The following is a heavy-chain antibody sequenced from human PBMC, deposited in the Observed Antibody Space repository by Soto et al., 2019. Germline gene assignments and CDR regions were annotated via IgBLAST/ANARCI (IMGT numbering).Heavy chain of an antibody. Sequence: EVQLLESGGGLVQPGGSLRLSCAASAFTFNTYAMGWVRQAPGKGLEWVSAISVSGGGTYYADSVKGRFTISRDTSKHTLHLQINSLRADDTAVYYWAKSGGASPYYFDYWGRGTLVTVSS. D-gene: IGHD1-26*01. V-gene: IGHV3-23*01. CDR2: ISVSGGGT. J-gene: IGHJ4*02. CDR1: AFTFNTYA. CDR3: AKSGGASPYYFDY.